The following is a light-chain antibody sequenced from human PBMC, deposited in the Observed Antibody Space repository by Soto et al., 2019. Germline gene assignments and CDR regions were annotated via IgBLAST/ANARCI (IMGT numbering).Light chain of an antibody. CDR1: SSDIGGYNF. V-gene: IGLV2-14*03. CDR3: NSDRTVSTYV. J-gene: IGLJ1*01. Sequence: QSALTQPASVSGSPGQSITISCTGTSSDIGGYNFVSWYQHHPGKAPKLLIHDVSNRPSGVSSRFSGSKSGNTASLTISGRQAEDEADYYCNSDRTVSTYVFGTGTKLTVL. CDR2: DVS.